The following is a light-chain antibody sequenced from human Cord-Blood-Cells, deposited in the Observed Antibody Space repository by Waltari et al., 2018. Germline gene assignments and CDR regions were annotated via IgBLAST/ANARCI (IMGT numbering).Light chain of an antibody. Sequence: QSALTQPPSASGSPGQSVTISFTGTSSDVGGYNYVSWYQQHPGKAPKLMIYEVSKRPSGFPDRFSGSKSGNTASLTVSGLQAEDEADYYCSSYAGSNNYVFGTGTKVTVL. V-gene: IGLV2-8*01. CDR2: EVS. CDR3: SSYAGSNNYV. J-gene: IGLJ1*01. CDR1: SSDVGGYNY.